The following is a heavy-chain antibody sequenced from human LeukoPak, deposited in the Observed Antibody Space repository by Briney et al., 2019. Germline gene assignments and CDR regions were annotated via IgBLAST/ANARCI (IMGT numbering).Heavy chain of an antibody. CDR2: IYYSGST. CDR1: GGSISSYY. V-gene: IGHV4-59*08. CDR3: ARHAIMIAIDTYNWLDP. Sequence: SETLSLTCTVSGGSISSYYWSWIRQPPGKGLEWIGYIYYSGSTNYNPSLKSRVTISVDTSKNQFSLKLYSVTAADTAVYYCARHAIMIAIDTYNWLDPWGQGTLVTVSS. D-gene: IGHD2-21*01. J-gene: IGHJ5*02.